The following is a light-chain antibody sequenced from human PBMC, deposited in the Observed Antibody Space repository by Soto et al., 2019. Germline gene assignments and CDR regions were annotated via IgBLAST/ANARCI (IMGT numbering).Light chain of an antibody. J-gene: IGLJ1*01. V-gene: IGLV2-8*01. CDR1: SSDVGGYNY. Sequence: QSALTQPPSASGSPGQSVTISCTGTSSDVGGYNYVSWYQQHPGKAPKLMIYEVTKRPSGVPDRFSGSKSGNTASLTVSGLQAEDDAHYFCCSHAGDNTYVFGTGTKVTVL. CDR2: EVT. CDR3: CSHAGDNTYV.